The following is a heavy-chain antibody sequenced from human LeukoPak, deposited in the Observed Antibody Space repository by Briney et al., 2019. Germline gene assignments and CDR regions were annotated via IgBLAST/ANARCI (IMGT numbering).Heavy chain of an antibody. V-gene: IGHV3-23*01. J-gene: IGHJ4*02. CDR1: GFTFSSYA. CDR3: AKGPGYSGYGDY. Sequence: GGSLRLSCAATGFTFSSYAMSWVRQAPGKGLEWVSAISGSGGSTYYADSVKGRFTISRDNSKNTLYLQMNSLRAEDTAVYYCAKGPGYSGYGDYWGQGTLVTVSS. CDR2: ISGSGGST. D-gene: IGHD5-12*01.